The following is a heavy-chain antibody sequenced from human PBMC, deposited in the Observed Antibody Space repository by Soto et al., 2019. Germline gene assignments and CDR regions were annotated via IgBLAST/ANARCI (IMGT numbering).Heavy chain of an antibody. D-gene: IGHD4-17*01. CDR3: ARGVYGDYTHQSFDY. Sequence: GGSLRLSCTASGFTFSSYTVNWLRQAPGQGLEWVSAISTTSAYTWYAESVKGRFTLSRDNANNSLYLQMNSLRAEDTAVYHCARGVYGDYTHQSFDYWGRGTLVTVS. CDR2: ISTTSAYT. J-gene: IGHJ4*02. V-gene: IGHV3-21*01. CDR1: GFTFSSYT.